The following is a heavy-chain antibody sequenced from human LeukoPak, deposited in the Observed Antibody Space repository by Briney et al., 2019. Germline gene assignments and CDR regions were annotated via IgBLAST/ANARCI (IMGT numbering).Heavy chain of an antibody. J-gene: IGHJ4*02. CDR3: TKVITGLGYSVDY. D-gene: IGHD3-22*01. Sequence: GGSLRLSRAASGFTFSSYGMHWVRQAPGKGLQWVSAISGSGGSTFYADSVKGRFTISRDNSKNTLYLQMNSLRADDTAVYYCTKVITGLGYSVDYRGQGTLVTVSS. CDR1: GFTFSSYG. CDR2: ISGSGGST. V-gene: IGHV3-23*01.